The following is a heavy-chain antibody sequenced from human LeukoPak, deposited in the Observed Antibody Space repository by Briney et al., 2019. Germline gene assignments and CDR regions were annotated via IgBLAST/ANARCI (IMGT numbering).Heavy chain of an antibody. CDR3: AKDLQGCSSTSCYLGMDV. Sequence: GGSLRLSCAASGFTFDDYGMSWVRQAPGKGLEWVSAISGSGGSTYYADSVKGRFTISRDNSKNTLYLQMNSLRAEDTAVYYCAKDLQGCSSTSCYLGMDVRGKGTTVTISS. V-gene: IGHV3-23*01. J-gene: IGHJ6*04. CDR1: GFTFDDYG. CDR2: ISGSGGST. D-gene: IGHD2-2*01.